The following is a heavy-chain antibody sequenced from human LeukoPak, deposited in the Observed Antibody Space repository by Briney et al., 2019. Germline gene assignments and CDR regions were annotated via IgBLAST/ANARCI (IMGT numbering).Heavy chain of an antibody. CDR3: ARDRVGSSWFDF. D-gene: IGHD6-13*01. J-gene: IGHJ5*01. CDR2: IYHDGSEK. CDR1: GFTFSSYW. Sequence: PGGSLRLSCATSGFTFSSYWMTWVRQTPGKGLEWVAHIYHDGSEKYDVDSVKGRFTISRDNAKNSLYLQMNSLRADDTAVYFCARDRVGSSWFDFWGQGTLVTVSS. V-gene: IGHV3-7*04.